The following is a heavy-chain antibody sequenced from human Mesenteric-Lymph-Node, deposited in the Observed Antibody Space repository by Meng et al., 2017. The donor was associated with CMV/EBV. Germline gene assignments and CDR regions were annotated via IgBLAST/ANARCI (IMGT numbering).Heavy chain of an antibody. CDR1: GFTFSRYG. V-gene: IGHV3-30*02. J-gene: IGHJ4*02. D-gene: IGHD3-22*01. CDR3: AKDDDSAGFYYAYY. Sequence: LSLTCVESGFTFSRYGMHWVRQAPGKGLDWVAFVRNDGSKKYYADSVKGRFTISRDNSKNTLFLHMSSLRDEDTAMYYCAKDDDSAGFYYAYYWGQGTLVTVSS. CDR2: VRNDGSKK.